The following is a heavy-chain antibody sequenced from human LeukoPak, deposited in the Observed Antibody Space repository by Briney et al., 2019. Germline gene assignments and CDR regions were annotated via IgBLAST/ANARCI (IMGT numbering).Heavy chain of an antibody. D-gene: IGHD3-16*01. Sequence: ASETLSLTCTVSGGSISTYYWSWIRQPAGKGLEWIGRIYTSGTIYNPSLKSRVTMSIDTSKNQFSLNLSSVTAADTAVYYCARDLITPPYNWFDPWGQGTLVTVS. CDR2: IYTSGT. CDR1: GGSISTYY. J-gene: IGHJ5*02. CDR3: ARDLITPPYNWFDP. V-gene: IGHV4-4*07.